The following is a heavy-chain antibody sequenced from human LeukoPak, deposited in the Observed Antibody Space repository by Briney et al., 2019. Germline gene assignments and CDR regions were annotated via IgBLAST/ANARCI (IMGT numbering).Heavy chain of an antibody. V-gene: IGHV1-2*02. Sequence: ASVKVSCKASGYTFTSYGISWVRQAPGQGLEWMGWINPNSGGTNYAQKFQGRVTMTRDTSISTAYMELSRLRSDDTAVYYCARDQVREDWFDPWGQGTLVTVSS. J-gene: IGHJ5*02. CDR1: GYTFTSYG. D-gene: IGHD4-4*01. CDR2: INPNSGGT. CDR3: ARDQVREDWFDP.